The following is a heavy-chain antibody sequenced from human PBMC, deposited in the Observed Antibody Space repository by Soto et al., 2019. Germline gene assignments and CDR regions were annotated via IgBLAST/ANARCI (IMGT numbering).Heavy chain of an antibody. CDR2: ISAYNGNT. V-gene: IGHV1-18*04. CDR1: GYTFTSYG. J-gene: IGHJ6*02. D-gene: IGHD2-2*02. Sequence: ASVKVSCKASGYTFTSYGISWVRQAPGPGLEWMGWISAYNGNTNYAQKLQGRVTITADESTSTAYMELSSLRSEDTAVYYCARVEEGCSSTSCYTGNYYGMDVWGQGTTVTVSS. CDR3: ARVEEGCSSTSCYTGNYYGMDV.